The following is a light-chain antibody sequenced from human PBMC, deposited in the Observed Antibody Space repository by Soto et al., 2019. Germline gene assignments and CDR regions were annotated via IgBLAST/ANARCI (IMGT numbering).Light chain of an antibody. J-gene: IGKJ4*01. Sequence: EIVLTQSPGTLSLSPGERATLSCRASQSVSSNYLAWYQQKPGQAPRLLIYGASSRATGIPDRFSGSGSGTDFTITINRLEPEDFAVYYCQQYGGSPRVTFGGGTKVEIK. CDR1: QSVSSNY. CDR2: GAS. V-gene: IGKV3-20*01. CDR3: QQYGGSPRVT.